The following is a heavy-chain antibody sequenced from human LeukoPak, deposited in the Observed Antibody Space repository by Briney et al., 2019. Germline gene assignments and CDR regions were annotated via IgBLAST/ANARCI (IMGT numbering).Heavy chain of an antibody. J-gene: IGHJ6*02. D-gene: IGHD6-13*01. CDR3: ARVGAAGPEYYYYGMDV. CDR2: MNPNSGNT. Sequence: GASVKVSCKASGYTFTSYDINWVRQATGQGLEWMGWMNPNSGNTGYAQKFQGRVTMTRNTSISTAYMELSSLRSEDTAVYYCARVGAAGPEYYYYGMDVWGQGTTVTVSS. CDR1: GYTFTSYD. V-gene: IGHV1-8*01.